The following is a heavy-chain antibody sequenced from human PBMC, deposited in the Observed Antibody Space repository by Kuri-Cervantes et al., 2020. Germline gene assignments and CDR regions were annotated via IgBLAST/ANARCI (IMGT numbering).Heavy chain of an antibody. D-gene: IGHD5-24*01. J-gene: IGHJ4*02. CDR1: GGSISSSSYY. V-gene: IGHV4-39*07. CDR2: INHSGST. CDR3: AGGARRQATKFDY. Sequence: GSLRLSCTVSGGSISSSSYYWSWIRQPPGKGLEWIGEINHSGSTNYNPSLKSRVTISVDTSKNQFSLKLSSVTAADTAVYYCAGGARRQATKFDYWGQGTLVTVSS.